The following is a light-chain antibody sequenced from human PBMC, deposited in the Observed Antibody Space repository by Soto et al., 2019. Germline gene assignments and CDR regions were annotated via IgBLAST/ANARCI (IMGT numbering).Light chain of an antibody. V-gene: IGKV3-15*01. CDR1: QSVSSN. Sequence: EIVMTQSPATLSVSPGERATLSCRASQSVSSNLAWYQQKPGQAPRLLIYGASTRATGIPARFSGSGSGTEFTLTISSLQSEDFAVYYCQQYNNLPPETFGQGTKV. CDR3: QQYNNLPPET. J-gene: IGKJ1*01. CDR2: GAS.